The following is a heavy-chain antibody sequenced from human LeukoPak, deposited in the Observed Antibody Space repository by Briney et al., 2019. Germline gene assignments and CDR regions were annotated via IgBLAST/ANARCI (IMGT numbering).Heavy chain of an antibody. V-gene: IGHV3-23*01. J-gene: IGHJ6*02. D-gene: IGHD6-13*01. CDR3: AKEQQLVRANYYGMDV. Sequence: QSGGSLRLSCAASGFTFSSYAMSWVRQAPGKGLEWVSAISGSGGSTDYSDSVKGRFTVSRDNSKSTVYLQMNSLRAEDTAVYYCAKEQQLVRANYYGMDVWGQGTTVTVSS. CDR1: GFTFSSYA. CDR2: ISGSGGST.